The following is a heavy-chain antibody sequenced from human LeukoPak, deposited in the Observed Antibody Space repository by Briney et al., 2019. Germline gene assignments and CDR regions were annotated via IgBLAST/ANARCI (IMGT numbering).Heavy chain of an antibody. CDR1: GFTFSSYE. CDR3: AREYSSSWYENWFDP. J-gene: IGHJ5*02. Sequence: GSLRLSCAASGFTFSSYEMNWVRQAPGKGLEWVSYISSSGSTIYYADSVKGRFTISRDNAKNSLYLQMNSLRAEDTAVYYCAREYSSSWYENWFDPWGQGTLVTVSS. V-gene: IGHV3-48*03. CDR2: ISSSGSTI. D-gene: IGHD6-13*01.